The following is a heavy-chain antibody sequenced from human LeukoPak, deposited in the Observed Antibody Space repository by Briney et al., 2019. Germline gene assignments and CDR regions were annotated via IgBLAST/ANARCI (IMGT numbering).Heavy chain of an antibody. CDR2: ISAYNGNT. Sequence: VASVKVSCKASGYTFTSYGISWVRQAPGQGLEWMGWISAYNGNTNYAQKLQGRVTMTTDTSTSTAYMELRSLRSDDTAVYYCARHITMIVVVITTSEAWFDPWGKEPWSPSPQ. CDR1: GYTFTSYG. CDR3: ARHITMIVVVITTSEAWFDP. J-gene: IGHJ5*01. D-gene: IGHD3-22*01. V-gene: IGHV1-18*01.